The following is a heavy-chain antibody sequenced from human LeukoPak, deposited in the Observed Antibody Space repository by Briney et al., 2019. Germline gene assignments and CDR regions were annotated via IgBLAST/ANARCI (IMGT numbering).Heavy chain of an antibody. Sequence: GGSLRLSCAASGFTFSSYWMTWIRQAPGKGLEWVANIKQDGSEKYYVDSVKGRFTISRDNAKNSLYLQMNSLRAEDTAVYYCARDAGAGYSCYLFWGQGPLLTVSS. D-gene: IGHD2-2*01. J-gene: IGHJ4*02. CDR3: ARDAGAGYSCYLF. CDR2: IKQDGSEK. CDR1: GFTFSSYW. V-gene: IGHV3-7*01.